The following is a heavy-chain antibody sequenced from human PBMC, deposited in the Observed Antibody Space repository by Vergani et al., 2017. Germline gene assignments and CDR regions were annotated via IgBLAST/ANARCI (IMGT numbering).Heavy chain of an antibody. CDR2: ISGIGMSA. CDR3: AKLNFVSGNYHYKY. CDR1: EFTFSNYA. Sequence: EVQLSESGGGLVQPGGSLRLTCAASEFTFSNYAMHWVRQAPGRGLVWVSGISGIGMSAYYTDSVKGRFTISRDNSKNMLFLQMNNLRIEDTAIYYCAKLNFVSGNYHYKYGGGETLVTAAS. D-gene: IGHD3-16*02. V-gene: IGHV3-23*01. J-gene: IGHJ4*02.